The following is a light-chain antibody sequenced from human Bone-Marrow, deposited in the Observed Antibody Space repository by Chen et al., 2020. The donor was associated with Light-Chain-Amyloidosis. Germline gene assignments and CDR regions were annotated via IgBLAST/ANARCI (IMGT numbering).Light chain of an antibody. Sequence: QSALTQPAPVSGSPGQSITISCTGTSSDVGGDNNVSWYQQHPDKAHKLMIYEVTNRPSWVPDRFSGSKSDNTASLTISGLQTEDEADYFCSSYTITNTLVFGSGTRVTVL. CDR1: SSDVGGDNN. V-gene: IGLV2-14*01. CDR3: SSYTITNTLV. J-gene: IGLJ1*01. CDR2: EVT.